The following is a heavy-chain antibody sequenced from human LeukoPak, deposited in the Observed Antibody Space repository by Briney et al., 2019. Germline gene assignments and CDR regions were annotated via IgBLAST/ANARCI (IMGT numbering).Heavy chain of an antibody. J-gene: IGHJ6*02. CDR2: ISWNSGSI. D-gene: IGHD3-3*01. CDR3: AREMDYDFWSGYYYYYGMDV. V-gene: IGHV3-9*01. CDR1: GFIFNNYA. Sequence: GGSLRLSCAGSGFIFNNYAMHWVRQPPGKGLEWVSGISWNSGSIDYADSVKGRFTISRDNAKNSLYLQMNSLRVEDTAFYYCAREMDYDFWSGYYYYYGMDVWGQGTTVTVSS.